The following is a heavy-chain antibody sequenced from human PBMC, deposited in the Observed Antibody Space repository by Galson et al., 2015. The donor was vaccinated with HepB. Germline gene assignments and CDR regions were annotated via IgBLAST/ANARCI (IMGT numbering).Heavy chain of an antibody. Sequence: SVKVSCKVSGNTLTELSMHWVRQAPGKGLEWMGGFDPEDGEIIYAQKFQGRVTMTEDTSTDTAYMELSSLRSEDTAVYYCASQITMVRGADYWGQGTLVTVSS. V-gene: IGHV1-24*01. D-gene: IGHD3-10*01. CDR3: ASQITMVRGADY. CDR1: GNTLTELS. CDR2: FDPEDGEI. J-gene: IGHJ4*01.